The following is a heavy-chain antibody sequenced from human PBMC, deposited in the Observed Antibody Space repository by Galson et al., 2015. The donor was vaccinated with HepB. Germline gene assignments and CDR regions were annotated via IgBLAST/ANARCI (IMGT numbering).Heavy chain of an antibody. CDR3: TRGVDTMVRGDHY. D-gene: IGHD3-10*01. CDR2: IRSKAYGGTT. Sequence: SLRLSCAASGFTFGDYAMSWVRQAPGKGLEWVGFIRSKAYGGTTEYAASVKGRFAISRDDSKRIAYLQMNSLKTEDTAVYYCTRGVDTMVRGDHYWGQGTLVTVSS. CDR1: GFTFGDYA. J-gene: IGHJ4*02. V-gene: IGHV3-49*04.